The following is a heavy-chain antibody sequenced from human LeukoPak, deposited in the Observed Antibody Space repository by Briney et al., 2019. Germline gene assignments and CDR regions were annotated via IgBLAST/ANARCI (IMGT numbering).Heavy chain of an antibody. V-gene: IGHV1-69*04. Sequence: ASVKVSCKASGGTFSSYAISWVRQAPGQGLEWMGRIIPILGIANYAQKFQGRVTITADKSTSTAYMELSSLRSEDTAVYYCARDHHYYHDSSGPIWGQGTMVTVSS. D-gene: IGHD3-22*01. CDR2: IIPILGIA. J-gene: IGHJ3*02. CDR1: GGTFSSYA. CDR3: ARDHHYYHDSSGPI.